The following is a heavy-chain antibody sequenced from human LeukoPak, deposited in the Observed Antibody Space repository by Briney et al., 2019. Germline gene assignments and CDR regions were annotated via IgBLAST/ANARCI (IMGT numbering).Heavy chain of an antibody. V-gene: IGHV4-39*07. Sequence: KTSETLSLTCTVSGGSISISNYYWGWIRQPPGKGLEWIGSMSYSGRTYYNPSLKTRVTVSLDTSKNQFSLNLISVTAADTAVYYCARARGYDILTGYFLGNLYYFDYWGQGTLVTVSS. J-gene: IGHJ4*02. D-gene: IGHD3-9*01. CDR3: ARARGYDILTGYFLGNLYYFDY. CDR1: GGSISISNYY. CDR2: MSYSGRT.